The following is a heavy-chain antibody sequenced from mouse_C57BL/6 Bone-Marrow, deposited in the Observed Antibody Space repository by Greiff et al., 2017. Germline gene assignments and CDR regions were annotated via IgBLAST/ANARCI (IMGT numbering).Heavy chain of an antibody. D-gene: IGHD2-3*01. CDR3: AREGYYRFAY. CDR2: IYPRSGNT. J-gene: IGHJ3*01. Sequence: VQLQESGAELARPGASVKLSCKASGYTFTSYGISWVKQRTGQGLEWIGEIYPRSGNTYYNEKFKGKATLTADKSSSTAYMELRSLTSEDSAVYFCAREGYYRFAYWGQGTLVTVSA. CDR1: GYTFTSYG. V-gene: IGHV1-81*01.